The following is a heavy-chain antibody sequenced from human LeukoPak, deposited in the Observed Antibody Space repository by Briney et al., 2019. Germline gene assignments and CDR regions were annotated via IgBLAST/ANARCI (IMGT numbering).Heavy chain of an antibody. CDR3: AKSRIVVVVAATSSFTAFDI. V-gene: IGHV3-23*01. CDR2: ISGSGGST. D-gene: IGHD2-15*01. CDR1: GFTFSSYT. Sequence: GGSLRLSCAASGFTFSSYTMNWVRQAPGRGLEWVSAISGSGGSTYYADSVKGRFTISRDNSKNTLYLQMNSLRAEDTAVYYCAKSRIVVVVAATSSFTAFDIWGQGAMVTVSS. J-gene: IGHJ3*02.